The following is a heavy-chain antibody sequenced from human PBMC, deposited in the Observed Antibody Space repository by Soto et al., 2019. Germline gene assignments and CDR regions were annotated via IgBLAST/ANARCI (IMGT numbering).Heavy chain of an antibody. CDR3: TKKAASVSYFPP. Sequence: QITLKESGPTLVEPTQTLTLTCTFSGFSLSPFGMGVGWVRQPPGKALEFLALLYWNDDQRYSPSLRSRVTTPRATPKPRGVLKMTKMAPVATATYFCTKKAASVSYFPPGGQGTLVTAPS. D-gene: IGHD6-13*01. CDR2: LYWNDDQ. CDR1: GFSLSPFGMG. J-gene: IGHJ4*02. V-gene: IGHV2-5*01.